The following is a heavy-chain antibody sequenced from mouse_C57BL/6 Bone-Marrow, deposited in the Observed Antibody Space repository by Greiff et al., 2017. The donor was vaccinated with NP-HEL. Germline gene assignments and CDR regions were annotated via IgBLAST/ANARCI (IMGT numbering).Heavy chain of an antibody. CDR1: GFNIKDDY. J-gene: IGHJ4*01. CDR3: TTGDYGNYYATDY. V-gene: IGHV14-4*01. CDR2: IDPENGDT. D-gene: IGHD2-1*01. Sequence: EVQLQQSGAELVRPGASVKLSCTASGFNIKDDYMHWVKQRPEQGLEWIGWIDPENGDTEYASKFQGKATITADTSSNTAYLQLSSLTSEDSAVYYCTTGDYGNYYATDYWGQGTSVTVSS.